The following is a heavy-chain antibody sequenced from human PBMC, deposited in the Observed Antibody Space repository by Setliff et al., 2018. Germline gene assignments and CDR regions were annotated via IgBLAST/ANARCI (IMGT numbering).Heavy chain of an antibody. D-gene: IGHD2-15*01. CDR1: GFSFSNYG. V-gene: IGHV3-48*01. Sequence: GGSLRLSCVVSGFSFSNYGMTWVRQAPGKGLEWISYISTSSGTRYYVDSVKGRFTVSRDNSKDTLYLQMNSLGVEDSAVYYCVCFSWRGCSGDTCYSGDDSFDMWGQGTVVTVSS. CDR3: VCFSWRGCSGDTCYSGDDSFDM. J-gene: IGHJ3*02. CDR2: ISTSSGTR.